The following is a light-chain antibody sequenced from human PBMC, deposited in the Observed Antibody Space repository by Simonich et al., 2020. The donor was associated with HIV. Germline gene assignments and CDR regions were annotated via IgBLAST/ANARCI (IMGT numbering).Light chain of an antibody. Sequence: DIVMTQSPDSLAVSLGERATINCHSSQSVLYSSNNKNYLAWSQQKTGQPPKLLMYWASTRESGVPDRCSGSGSGTDFTLTISSLQPEDFATYYCQQSYSTPYTFGQGTKLEIK. CDR3: QQSYSTPYT. CDR2: WAS. V-gene: IGKV4-1*01. CDR1: QSVLYSSNNKNY. J-gene: IGKJ2*01.